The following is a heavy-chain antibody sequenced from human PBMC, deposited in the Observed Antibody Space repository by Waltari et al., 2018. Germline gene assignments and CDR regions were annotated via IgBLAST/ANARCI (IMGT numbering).Heavy chain of an antibody. CDR3: ARDPSSSWQGRGYYFDY. V-gene: IGHV4-4*02. CDR2: IYHSGST. J-gene: IGHJ4*02. Sequence: QVQLQESGPGLVKPSGTLSLTCAVSGGSISSSNWWSWVRKPPGKGLEWIGEIYHSGSTNYNPSLKSRVTISVDKSKNQFSLKLSSVTAADTAVYYCARDPSSSWQGRGYYFDYWGQGTLVTVSS. D-gene: IGHD6-13*01. CDR1: GGSISSSNW.